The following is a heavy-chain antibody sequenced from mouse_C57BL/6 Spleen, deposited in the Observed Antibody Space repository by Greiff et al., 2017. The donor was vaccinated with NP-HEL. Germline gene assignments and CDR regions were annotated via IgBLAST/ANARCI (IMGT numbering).Heavy chain of an antibody. CDR2: ISSGGSYT. Sequence: EVMLVESGGDLVKPGGSLKLSCAASGFTFSSYGMSWVRQTPDKRLEWVATISSGGSYTYYPDSVKGRFTISRDNAKNTLYLQMSSLKSEDTAMYYCARRGQADDYWGQGTTLTVSS. CDR1: GFTFSSYG. V-gene: IGHV5-6*02. J-gene: IGHJ2*01. D-gene: IGHD3-3*01. CDR3: ARRGQADDY.